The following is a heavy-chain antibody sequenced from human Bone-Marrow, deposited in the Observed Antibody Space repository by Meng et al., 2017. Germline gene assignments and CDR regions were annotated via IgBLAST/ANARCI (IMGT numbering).Heavy chain of an antibody. V-gene: IGHV4-31*01. CDR1: GGSISSGGYY. CDR2: IYYSGTT. Sequence: QVQPQGSGPGLVKPSQTLSLTCTVSGGSISSGGYYWSWIRQHPGKGLEWIGYIYYSGTTYYNPSLSSLVTISVDTSKNQFSLNLSSVTAADTAVYYCARDIRQGGNIWFDPWGQGTLVTVSS. D-gene: IGHD3-16*01. CDR3: ARDIRQGGNIWFDP. J-gene: IGHJ5*02.